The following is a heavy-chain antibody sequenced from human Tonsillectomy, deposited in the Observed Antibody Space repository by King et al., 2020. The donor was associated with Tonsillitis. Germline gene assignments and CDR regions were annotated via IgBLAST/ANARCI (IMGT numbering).Heavy chain of an antibody. D-gene: IGHD5-18*01. CDR1: GFTFSSSA. CDR2: ISGSGGRT. V-gene: IGHV3-23*04. Sequence: VQLVESGGGLVQPGGSLRLSCAASGFTFSSSAMTWVRQAPGKGLEWVSGISGSGGRTNYADSVKGRFTISRDNSKNTLYLQMNILGAEDTALYYCAKVVSTAMVSYFDYWGQGTLVTVSS. CDR3: AKVVSTAMVSYFDY. J-gene: IGHJ4*02.